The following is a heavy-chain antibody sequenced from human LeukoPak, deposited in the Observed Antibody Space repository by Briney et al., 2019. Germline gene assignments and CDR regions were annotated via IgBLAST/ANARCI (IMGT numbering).Heavy chain of an antibody. CDR1: GFTFSTYA. D-gene: IGHD6-13*01. Sequence: PGGSLRLSCAASGFTFSTYAMTWVRQAPGKGLEWVSGSADNTYYADSVKGRFTISRDNSKNMLYLQMNSLRAEDTAVYYCAKVRDTSTWFLGDWGQGTLVTVSS. CDR2: SADNT. V-gene: IGHV3-23*01. J-gene: IGHJ4*02. CDR3: AKVRDTSTWFLGD.